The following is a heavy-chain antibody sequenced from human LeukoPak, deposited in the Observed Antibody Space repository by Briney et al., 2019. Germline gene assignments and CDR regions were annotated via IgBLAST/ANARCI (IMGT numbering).Heavy chain of an antibody. V-gene: IGHV3-74*03. D-gene: IGHD6-13*01. Sequence: GGSLRLSCAASGFTFSSYWMHWVRQAPGKGLVWVSRINSDGSSTKYADSVKGRFTISRDNAKNTLYLQMNSLRAEDTAVYYCARAYIAAAGGFGYWGQGTLVTVSS. CDR1: GFTFSSYW. CDR3: ARAYIAAAGGFGY. J-gene: IGHJ4*02. CDR2: INSDGSST.